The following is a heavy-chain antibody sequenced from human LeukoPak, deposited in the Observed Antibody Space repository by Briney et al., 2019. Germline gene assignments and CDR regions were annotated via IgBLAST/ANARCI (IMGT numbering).Heavy chain of an antibody. J-gene: IGHJ4*02. CDR1: GFTFSSYA. V-gene: IGHV4-34*01. Sequence: PGGSLRLSCAASGFTFSSYAMSWVRQAPGKGLEWIGEINHSGSTNYNPSLKSRVTISVDTSKNQFSLKLSSVTAADTAVYYCARMYGTTVVTPGDYWGQGTLVTVSS. CDR3: ARMYGTTVVTPGDY. CDR2: INHSGST. D-gene: IGHD4-23*01.